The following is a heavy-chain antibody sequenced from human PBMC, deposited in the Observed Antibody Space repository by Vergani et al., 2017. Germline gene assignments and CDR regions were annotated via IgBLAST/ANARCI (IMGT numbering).Heavy chain of an antibody. Sequence: QVQVVQSGAAVKKSGASVKVSCKTSGYTFSNYYMHWVRQAPGQGLEWMGIINPSGGNTNYAQKCQGRVTMTRDTSTSTVYMELSSLRSEDTAIYYCARGDYGILTGYRYWGQGTLVTVSA. D-gene: IGHD3-9*01. V-gene: IGHV1-46*03. CDR3: ARGDYGILTGYRY. J-gene: IGHJ4*02. CDR1: GYTFSNYY. CDR2: INPSGGNT.